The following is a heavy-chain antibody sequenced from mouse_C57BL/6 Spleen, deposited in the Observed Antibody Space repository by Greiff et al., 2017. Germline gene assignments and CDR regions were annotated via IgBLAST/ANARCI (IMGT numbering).Heavy chain of an antibody. D-gene: IGHD2-4*01. V-gene: IGHV1-9*01. J-gene: IGHJ4*01. CDR2: ILPGSGST. CDR1: GYTFTGYW. CDR3: ARRGVYFDSLYYAMDY. Sequence: QVQLQQSGAELMKPGASVKLSCKATGYTFTGYWIEWVKQRPGHGLEWIGEILPGSGSTNYNEKFKGKATFTADTSSNTAYMQRSSLTTEDSAIYYCARRGVYFDSLYYAMDYWGQGTSVTVSS.